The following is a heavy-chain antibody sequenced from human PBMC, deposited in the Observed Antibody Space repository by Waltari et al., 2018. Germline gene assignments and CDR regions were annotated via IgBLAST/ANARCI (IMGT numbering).Heavy chain of an antibody. Sequence: EVHLVESGGGLVQPGGSLKISCDASGFKFTLSTIPWVRQAPGKGLEWIGRIRSKINNDATAYGASVKDRFSISRDDSRNTAFLEMNSLKTDDSAVYYCAKQKTGGANDFWGQGTLVTVST. J-gene: IGHJ4*01. D-gene: IGHD3-16*01. CDR2: IRSKINNDAT. CDR3: AKQKTGGANDF. CDR1: GFKFTLST. V-gene: IGHV3-73*02.